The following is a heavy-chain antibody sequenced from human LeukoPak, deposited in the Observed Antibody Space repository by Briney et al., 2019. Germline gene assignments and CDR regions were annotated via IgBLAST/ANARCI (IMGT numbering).Heavy chain of an antibody. D-gene: IGHD4-17*01. CDR1: GYTFTSYA. J-gene: IGHJ4*02. V-gene: IGHV1-18*01. Sequence: ASVKVSCKASGYTFTSYAMHWVRQAPGQRLEWMGWISAYNGNTNYAQKLQGRVTMTTDTSTSTAYMELRSLRSDDTAVYYCTRGDYGDHGDYWGQGTLVTVSS. CDR2: ISAYNGNT. CDR3: TRGDYGDHGDY.